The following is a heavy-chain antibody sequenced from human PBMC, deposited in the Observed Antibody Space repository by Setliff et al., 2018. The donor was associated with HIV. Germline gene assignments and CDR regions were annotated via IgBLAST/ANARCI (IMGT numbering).Heavy chain of an antibody. CDR1: GYSLSSGYF. J-gene: IGHJ3*02. D-gene: IGHD3-22*01. CDR3: ASTSRRLGDSSGNEGAFDI. Sequence: SETLSLTCAVSGYSLSSGYFWGWIRQPPGKGLEWIGSICHSGSTYYNPSLKSRVTISVDTSKNQFSLKLSSVTAADTAVYYCASTSRRLGDSSGNEGAFDIWGQGTMVTVSS. V-gene: IGHV4-38-2*01. CDR2: ICHSGST.